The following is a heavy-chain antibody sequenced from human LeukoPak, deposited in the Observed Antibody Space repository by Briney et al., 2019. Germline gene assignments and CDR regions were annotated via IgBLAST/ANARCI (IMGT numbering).Heavy chain of an antibody. CDR2: IKQDGSEK. J-gene: IGHJ3*02. V-gene: IGHV3-7*01. CDR3: AKGYSSSSDAFDI. D-gene: IGHD6-13*01. Sequence: GGSLRLSCAASRFTFSSYWMSWVRQAPGKGLEWVANIKQDGSEKYYVDSLKGRFTISRDNAKNSLYLQMNSLRAEDTAVYYCAKGYSSSSDAFDIWGQGTMVTVSS. CDR1: RFTFSSYW.